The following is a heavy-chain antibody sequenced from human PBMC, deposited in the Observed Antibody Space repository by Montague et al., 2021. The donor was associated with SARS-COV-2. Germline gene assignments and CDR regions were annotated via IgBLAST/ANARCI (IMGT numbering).Heavy chain of an antibody. Sequence: SETLSLTCIVSGGFISDSYYCSWFRQAPGKGLQWLGSLNRSGSVYYNPSSKSRVSITVDKSKNHFSLRLTSATAAETAVYYCVRGAEEAHFAMDVWGQGTTVTVSS. D-gene: IGHD3-10*01. CDR3: VRGAEEAHFAMDV. CDR2: LNRSGSV. V-gene: IGHV4-39*02. CDR1: GGFISDSYYC. J-gene: IGHJ6*02.